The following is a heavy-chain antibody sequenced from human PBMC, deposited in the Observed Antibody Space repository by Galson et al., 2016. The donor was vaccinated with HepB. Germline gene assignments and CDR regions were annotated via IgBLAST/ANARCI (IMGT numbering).Heavy chain of an antibody. D-gene: IGHD3-10*01. CDR3: AKDMTTTVRGVMHY. J-gene: IGHJ4*02. CDR1: GFTFDDYA. CDR2: ISWNSGSI. V-gene: IGHV3-9*01. Sequence: SLRLSCAASGFTFDDYAMHWVRQAPGKDLEWVSGISWNSGSIGYADSVKGRFTISRDNAKNSLYLQMNSLRAEDTALYYCAKDMTTTVRGVMHYWGQGTLVTVSS.